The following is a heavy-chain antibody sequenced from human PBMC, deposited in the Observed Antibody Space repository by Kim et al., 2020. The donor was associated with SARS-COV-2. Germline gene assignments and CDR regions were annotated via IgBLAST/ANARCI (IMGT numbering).Heavy chain of an antibody. Sequence: SVKVSCKASGFTFTSSAVQWVRQARGQRLEWIGWIVVGSGNTNYAQKFQERVTITRDMSTSTAYMELSSLRSEDTAVYYCAADHGVRSWDSSGYYYVRYYYYGMDVWGQGTTVTVSS. V-gene: IGHV1-58*01. D-gene: IGHD3-22*01. J-gene: IGHJ6*02. CDR3: AADHGVRSWDSSGYYYVRYYYYGMDV. CDR1: GFTFTSSA. CDR2: IVVGSGNT.